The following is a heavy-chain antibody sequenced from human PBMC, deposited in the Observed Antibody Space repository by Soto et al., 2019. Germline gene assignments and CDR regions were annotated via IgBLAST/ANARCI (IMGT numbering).Heavy chain of an antibody. Sequence: GGSLRLSCAGSGFTFSTFDIHWVRQAPGKGLEWVSGIGTLSDTFYAASVQGRFTISRQNAKNSVYLQMNSLRAGDTALYYCAKDRGVNTPKGYYYYGMDVWGQGTTVTVSS. CDR2: IGTLSDT. CDR1: GFTFSTFD. CDR3: AKDRGVNTPKGYYYYGMDV. V-gene: IGHV3-13*01. J-gene: IGHJ6*02. D-gene: IGHD2-15*01.